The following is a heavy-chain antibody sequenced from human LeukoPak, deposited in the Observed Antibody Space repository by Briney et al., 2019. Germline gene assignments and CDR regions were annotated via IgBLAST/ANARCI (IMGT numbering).Heavy chain of an antibody. CDR1: GFTVSGNY. Sequence: GGSLRLSFAASGFTVSGNYMSLGRQAPGKGLGLGLVIYRGGSTYYAHSVKGRLTIYRDNSKNTLYFQMNSLRAEDTAVYYCAREDYPGDYWGQGTLVTVSS. CDR2: IYRGGST. J-gene: IGHJ4*02. D-gene: IGHD4-11*01. V-gene: IGHV3-66*01. CDR3: AREDYPGDY.